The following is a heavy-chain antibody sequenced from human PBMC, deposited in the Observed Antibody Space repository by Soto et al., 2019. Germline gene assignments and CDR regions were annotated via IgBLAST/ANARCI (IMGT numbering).Heavy chain of an antibody. CDR2: INHRGSM. CDR1: GGSFSDYD. D-gene: IGHD3-10*01. CDR3: ARGGLGTYWNPIDY. J-gene: IGHJ4*01. Sequence: XETLPLSCAGYGGSFSDYDWNQIRQPPGKGLEWIGEINHRGSMNYNPSLESRVNISIDTSREQFSLNLTSVTAADTAIYYCARGGLGTYWNPIDYWGQGTLVTVSS. V-gene: IGHV4-34*01.